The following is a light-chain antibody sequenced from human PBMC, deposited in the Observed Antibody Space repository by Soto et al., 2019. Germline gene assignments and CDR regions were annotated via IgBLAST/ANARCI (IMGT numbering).Light chain of an antibody. CDR3: HQYSRSPVTFSPLT. Sequence: EIVLTQTPATLSLSPGERVTLSCRASQNLGATYLAWYQQKPGQAPRLLIYGVSARGTGISDRFSASGSGTDFTLTISRLEPDDFAVYYCHQYSRSPVTFSPLTFGGGSKVEI. V-gene: IGKV3-20*01. CDR2: GVS. CDR1: QNLGATY. J-gene: IGKJ4*01.